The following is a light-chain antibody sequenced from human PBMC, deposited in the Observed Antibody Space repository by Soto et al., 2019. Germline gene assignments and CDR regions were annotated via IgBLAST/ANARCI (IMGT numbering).Light chain of an antibody. CDR2: DAS. V-gene: IGKV3-11*01. J-gene: IGKJ2*01. CDR1: QSVSSY. CDR3: QQRFNWPRFT. Sequence: EIVLTQSPATLSLSPGERATLSCRASQSVSSYLAWYQQKPGQAPRLLIYDASNWATGIPARFSSGGSGTDFTLTISSLEPEDFAVYYCQQRFNWPRFTFGQGTKLEIK.